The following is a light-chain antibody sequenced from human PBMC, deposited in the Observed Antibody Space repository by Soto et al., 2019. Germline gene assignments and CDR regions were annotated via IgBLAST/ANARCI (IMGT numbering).Light chain of an antibody. CDR3: SSYTSSRAYV. Sequence: QSVLTQPASVSGSPGQSITISCTGTSSDVGGYNYVSWYQQQSGKAPKLMIHEVSNRPSGVSNRFSGSKSGNTASLTISGLQAVDEADYYCSSYTSSRAYVFGIGTKLTVL. V-gene: IGLV2-14*01. CDR1: SSDVGGYNY. CDR2: EVS. J-gene: IGLJ1*01.